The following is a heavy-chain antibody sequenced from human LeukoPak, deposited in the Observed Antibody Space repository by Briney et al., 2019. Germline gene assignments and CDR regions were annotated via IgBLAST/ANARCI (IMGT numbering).Heavy chain of an antibody. Sequence: GGSLRLSCAAAGLTVSSNFMSWVRQAPGKGLEWVSIIHLGGAAYYADSVKGRFTISRDNSKNTLYLQMNSLRAEDTAVYYCAGHKRRGYSGYAGGLEYWGQGTLVTASS. CDR3: AGHKRRGYSGYAGGLEY. CDR1: GLTVSSNF. J-gene: IGHJ4*02. CDR2: IHLGGAA. D-gene: IGHD5-12*01. V-gene: IGHV3-66*04.